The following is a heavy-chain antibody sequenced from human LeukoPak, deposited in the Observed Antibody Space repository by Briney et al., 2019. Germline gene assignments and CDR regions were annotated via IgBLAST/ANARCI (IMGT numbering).Heavy chain of an antibody. Sequence: PGGSLRLSCAASGFTFNSYAMNRVRQAPGKGLEWVSGISGSGGTTYYADSVKGRFTISRDNPKNTLYLQMNSLRAEDTAVYYCAKDRYSNYGNWFDPWGQGTLVTVFS. D-gene: IGHD4-11*01. J-gene: IGHJ5*02. CDR1: GFTFNSYA. V-gene: IGHV3-23*01. CDR2: ISGSGGTT. CDR3: AKDRYSNYGNWFDP.